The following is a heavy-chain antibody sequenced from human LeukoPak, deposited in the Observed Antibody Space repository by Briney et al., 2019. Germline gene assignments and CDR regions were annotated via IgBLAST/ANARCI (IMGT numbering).Heavy chain of an antibody. CDR1: GGSISSSSYY. D-gene: IGHD6-19*01. CDR3: ARHGRVVAVAGLAFDY. CDR2: IYYSGST. Sequence: SETLSLTCTVSGGSISSSSYYWGWIRQPPGKGLEWIGSIYYSGSTYYNPSLKSRVTISVDTSKNQFSLKLSSVTAADTAVYYCARHGRVVAVAGLAFDYWGQGTLVTVSS. J-gene: IGHJ4*02. V-gene: IGHV4-39*07.